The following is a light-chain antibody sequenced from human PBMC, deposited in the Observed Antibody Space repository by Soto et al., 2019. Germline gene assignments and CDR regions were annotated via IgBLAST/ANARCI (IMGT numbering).Light chain of an antibody. V-gene: IGKV1-5*01. CDR3: QQYNSYS. J-gene: IGKJ1*01. CDR1: QSISNC. CDR2: HAS. Sequence: DIQMTQSPSTLPASVGDRVTITCRASQSISNCLAWYQQKPGTAPKVLIYHASNLQSGVPSRFSGSGSGTEFTLTSSSLQPDDFATYYCQQYNSYSFGQGTKGEIK.